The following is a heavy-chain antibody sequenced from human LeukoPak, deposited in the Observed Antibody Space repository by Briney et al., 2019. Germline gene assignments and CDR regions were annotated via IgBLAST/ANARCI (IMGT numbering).Heavy chain of an antibody. J-gene: IGHJ4*02. CDR1: GFTFDDYA. V-gene: IGHV3-9*01. CDR3: VKEVGAAVGRSSFDY. Sequence: GGSLRLSCAASGFTFDDYAMHWVRQTPGKGLEWVSHISWNSATIEYADSVKGRFTISRDNAKNSLYLQMNSPRAEDTALYYCVKEVGAAVGRSSFDYWGQGTLVTVSS. CDR2: ISWNSATI. D-gene: IGHD6-13*01.